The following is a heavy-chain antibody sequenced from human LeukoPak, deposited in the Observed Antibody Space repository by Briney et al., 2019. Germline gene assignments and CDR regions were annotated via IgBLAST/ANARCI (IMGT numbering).Heavy chain of an antibody. V-gene: IGHV4-34*01. CDR2: INPSGST. CDR1: GGSFSGYY. CDR3: ARGQRRYYYDSSLRLPSNGMDV. D-gene: IGHD3-22*01. Sequence: SETLSLTCAVYGGSFSGYYWSWIRQPPGKGQEWIGEINPSGSTNYNPSLKSRVTISVDTSKNQFSLKLSSVTAADTAVYYCARGQRRYYYDSSLRLPSNGMDVWGQGTTVTVSS. J-gene: IGHJ6*02.